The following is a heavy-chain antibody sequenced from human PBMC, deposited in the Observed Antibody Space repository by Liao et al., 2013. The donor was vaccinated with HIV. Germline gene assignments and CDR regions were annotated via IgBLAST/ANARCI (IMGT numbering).Heavy chain of an antibody. D-gene: IGHD5-18*01. J-gene: IGHJ4*02. CDR2: ISTSGST. Sequence: QEQLQESGPGLVKPSQTLSLTCTVSGASISSGSYYWSWIRQPAGKGLELLGRISTSGSTNYNPSLKSRVTISVDTSNNQFSLKLSSVTAADTAVYYCARDGGYSYGAPAYYFDYWGQGSLVTVSS. CDR1: GASISSGSYY. V-gene: IGHV4-61*02. CDR3: ARDGGYSYGAPAYYFDY.